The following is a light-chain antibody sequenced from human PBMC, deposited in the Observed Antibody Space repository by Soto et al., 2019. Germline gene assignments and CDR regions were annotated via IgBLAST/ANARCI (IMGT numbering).Light chain of an antibody. Sequence: EIVLTQSPGTLSLSPGERATLSCRASQSVSSSYLAWYQRKPGQAPRLLIYGASSRATGIPDRFSGSGSGTDFTLTISRLEPEDFAVYYCQQYGKTFGQGTKV. J-gene: IGKJ1*01. V-gene: IGKV3-20*01. CDR1: QSVSSSY. CDR2: GAS. CDR3: QQYGKT.